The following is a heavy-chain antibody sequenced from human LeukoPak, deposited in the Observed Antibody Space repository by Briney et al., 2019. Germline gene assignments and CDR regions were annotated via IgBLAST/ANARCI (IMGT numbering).Heavy chain of an antibody. CDR1: GGSISSSGYY. Sequence: SSETLSLSCTVSGGSISSSGYYWGWIRQPPGKGLEWIGTIHYSGSTYYNPSLESRLTVSIDTSKNHFSLNLSSVTAADTAVYYCARQELYYYDSSGPTENWFDPWGQGTLVTVSS. D-gene: IGHD3-22*01. CDR3: ARQELYYYDSSGPTENWFDP. J-gene: IGHJ5*02. V-gene: IGHV4-39*01. CDR2: IHYSGST.